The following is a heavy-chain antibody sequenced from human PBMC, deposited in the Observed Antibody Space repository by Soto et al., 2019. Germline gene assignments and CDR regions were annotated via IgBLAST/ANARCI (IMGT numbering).Heavy chain of an antibody. J-gene: IGHJ3*01. CDR2: ISWDGGYT. D-gene: IGHD3-3*01. Sequence: EVQLAESGGGLVQPGRSLRLSCEASGFSFVDYAMHWVRQVPVQGLEWVSGISWDGGYTGYAESVKGRFTISRDNAKKALYLIMNRLRGEDTALYYCVKDEGVCNTISCKDAFDYWGQGTKVTVS. V-gene: IGHV3-9*01. CDR1: GFSFVDYA. CDR3: VKDEGVCNTISCKDAFDY.